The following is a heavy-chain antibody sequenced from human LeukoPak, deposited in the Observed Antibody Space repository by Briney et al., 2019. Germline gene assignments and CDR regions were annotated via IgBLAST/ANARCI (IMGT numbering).Heavy chain of an antibody. Sequence: GGSLRLSCAASGFTFSSYSMNWVRQAPGKGLEWVSSISSSSSYIYYADSVKGRFTISRDNAKNSLYLQMNSLRAEDTAVYYCARVKPKLDSGAFDIWGQGTMVTVSS. CDR1: GFTFSSYS. V-gene: IGHV3-21*01. CDR2: ISSSSSYI. CDR3: ARVKPKLDSGAFDI. D-gene: IGHD1-26*01. J-gene: IGHJ3*02.